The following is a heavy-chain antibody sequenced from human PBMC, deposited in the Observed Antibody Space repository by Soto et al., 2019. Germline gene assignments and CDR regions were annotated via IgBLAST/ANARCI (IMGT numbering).Heavy chain of an antibody. CDR3: VEDIEAGGAAR. V-gene: IGHV3-9*02. J-gene: IGHJ4*02. D-gene: IGHD3-16*01. Sequence: EVLLVESGGGLVQPGMSLRLSCAASGFTSHDTGMHWVRQGPGKGLEWVSGILWRTGSTGYADSVKGRFTISRDKAKNSLYLQMNSLRDEDTALYFCVEDIEAGGAARWGQGTLVTVSS. CDR2: ILWRTGST. CDR1: GFTSHDTG.